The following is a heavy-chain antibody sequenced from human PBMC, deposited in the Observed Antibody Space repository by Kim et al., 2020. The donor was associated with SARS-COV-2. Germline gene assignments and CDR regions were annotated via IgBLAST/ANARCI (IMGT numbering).Heavy chain of an antibody. CDR2: GST. J-gene: IGHJ4*02. Sequence: GSTYYNPSLKRRVTISVDTSKNQFSLKLSSVTAADTAVYYCARLYGDFDYWGQGTLVTVSS. D-gene: IGHD4-17*01. CDR3: ARLYGDFDY. V-gene: IGHV4-39*01.